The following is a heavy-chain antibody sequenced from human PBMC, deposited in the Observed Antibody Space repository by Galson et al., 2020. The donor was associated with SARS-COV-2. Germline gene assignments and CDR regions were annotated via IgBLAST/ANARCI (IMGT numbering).Heavy chain of an antibody. D-gene: IGHD3-10*01. CDR3: ARGAGAWFGELLDY. CDR2: INTNTGNP. Sequence: ASVKVSCKASGYIFNNYALNWVRQAPGQRLEWMAWINTNTGNPTYAQGFTGRFAFSLDTSISTAYLQISSLKAEDTAIYYCARGAGAWFGELLDYWGQGTLVTVSS. CDR1: GYIFNNYA. J-gene: IGHJ4*02. V-gene: IGHV7-4-1*02.